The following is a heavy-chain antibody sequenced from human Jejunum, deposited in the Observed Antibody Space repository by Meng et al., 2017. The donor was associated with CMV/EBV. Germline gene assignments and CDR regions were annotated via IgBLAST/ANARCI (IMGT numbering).Heavy chain of an antibody. CDR1: GDSISSYY. D-gene: IGHD6-6*01. Sequence: QAQLQGPGPGLVKPSETLSLTCTVSGDSISSYYWSWIRQPAGKGLEWIGRFYTSGSTNYIPSLKSRLTISVDTSKNQFSLNLTSVTAADTAVYYCARVSLRQTIFDYWGQGTLVTVSS. J-gene: IGHJ4*02. V-gene: IGHV4-4*07. CDR3: ARVSLRQTIFDY. CDR2: FYTSGST.